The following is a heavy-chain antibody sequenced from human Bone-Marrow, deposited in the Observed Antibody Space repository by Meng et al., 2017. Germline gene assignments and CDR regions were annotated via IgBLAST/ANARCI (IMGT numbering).Heavy chain of an antibody. J-gene: IGHJ4*02. CDR1: GGSVSSGSYY. D-gene: IGHD6-6*01. CDR2: IYYSGST. V-gene: IGHV4-61*01. CDR3: ARGLRAARPLLFGY. Sequence: LQESGPGLGRPSETLSLPCTVSGGSVSSGSYYWSWIRQPPGKGLEWIGYIYYSGSTNYNPSLKSRVTISVDTSKNQFSLKLSSVTAADTAVYYCARGLRAARPLLFGYWGQGTLVTVSS.